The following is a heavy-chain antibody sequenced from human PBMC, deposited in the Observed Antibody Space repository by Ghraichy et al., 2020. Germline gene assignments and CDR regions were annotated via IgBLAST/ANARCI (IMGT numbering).Heavy chain of an antibody. CDR1: GGSISSSY. CDR2: IHYSGST. CDR3: ARQGVTAIQPYLMDV. V-gene: IGHV4-59*08. Sequence: SETLSLTCTVSGGSISSSYWSWIRQPPGKGLEWIGYIHYSGSTNYNPSLKSRVTISLDTSKNQFSLKLSSVTAADTAVYYCARQGVTAIQPYLMDVWGQGTTVTVSS. J-gene: IGHJ6*02. D-gene: IGHD2-21*02.